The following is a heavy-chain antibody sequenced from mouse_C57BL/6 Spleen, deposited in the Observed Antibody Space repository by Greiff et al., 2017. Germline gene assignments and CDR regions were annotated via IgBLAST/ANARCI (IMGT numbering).Heavy chain of an antibody. D-gene: IGHD1-1*01. V-gene: IGHV1-50*01. CDR3: ARKLRYYEV. CDR2: IDPSDSYT. Sequence: QVQLQQSGAELVKPGASVKLSCKASGYTFTSYWMQWVKQRPGQGLEWIGEIDPSDSYTNYNQKFKGKATLTVDTSSSTAYMQRSSLTSEDAAVYYCARKLRYYEVWGTGTTVTVSS. CDR1: GYTFTSYW. J-gene: IGHJ1*03.